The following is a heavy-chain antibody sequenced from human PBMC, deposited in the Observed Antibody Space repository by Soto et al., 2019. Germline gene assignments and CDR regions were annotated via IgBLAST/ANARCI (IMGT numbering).Heavy chain of an antibody. D-gene: IGHD6-6*01. CDR2: MNPNSGNT. V-gene: IGHV1-8*01. J-gene: IGHJ6*03. CDR1: GYTFTSYD. Sequence: ASVKVSCKASGYTFTSYDINWVRQATGQGLEWMGWMNPNSGNTGYAQKFQGRVTMTRNTSISTAYMELSSLRSEDTAVYYCARGSIAARPFTYYYYMDVWGKGTTVTVS. CDR3: ARGSIAARPFTYYYYMDV.